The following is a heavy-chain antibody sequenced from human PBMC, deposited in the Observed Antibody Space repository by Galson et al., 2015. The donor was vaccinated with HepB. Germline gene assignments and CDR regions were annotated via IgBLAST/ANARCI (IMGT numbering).Heavy chain of an antibody. V-gene: IGHV3-23*01. Sequence: SLRLSCAAYGFAFSNYAMKWVRQAPGKGLEWISVIDGRSGNIHYADSVKGRFTVSRNNSQNTLYLQMNSLSAEDTALYFCATYQQSPRGVDYWGQGTLVTVSS. D-gene: IGHD3-16*01. CDR1: GFAFSNYA. J-gene: IGHJ4*02. CDR3: ATYQQSPRGVDY. CDR2: IDGRSGNI.